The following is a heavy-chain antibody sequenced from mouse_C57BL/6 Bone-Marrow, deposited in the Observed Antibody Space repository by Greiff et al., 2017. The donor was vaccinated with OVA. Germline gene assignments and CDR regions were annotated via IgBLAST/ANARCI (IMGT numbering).Heavy chain of an antibody. Sequence: VQVVASGPGLVQPSQSLSITCTVSGFSLTSYGVHWVRQSPGKGLEWLGVLWRGGSTDYNAAFMSRLSITKDNSKSQVFFKMNSLQADDTAIYYCAKNKGYDYDGYYFDYWGQGTTLTVSS. V-gene: IGHV2-5*01. CDR1: GFSLTSYG. J-gene: IGHJ2*01. CDR3: AKNKGYDYDGYYFDY. CDR2: LWRGGST. D-gene: IGHD2-4*01.